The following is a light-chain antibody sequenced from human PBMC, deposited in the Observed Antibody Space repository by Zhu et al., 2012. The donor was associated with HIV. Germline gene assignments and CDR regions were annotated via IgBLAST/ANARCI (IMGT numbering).Light chain of an antibody. CDR3: QQRSSWPLT. Sequence: EIVLTQSPATLSLSPGERATVSCRASGSVRSFLAWYQQKPGQAPRLLIYDTSKRATGIPARFSGSGSGTDFTLTISSLEPEDFALYYCQQRSSWPLTFGGGTKGGDQT. V-gene: IGKV3-11*01. CDR2: DTS. CDR1: GSVRSF. J-gene: IGKJ4*01.